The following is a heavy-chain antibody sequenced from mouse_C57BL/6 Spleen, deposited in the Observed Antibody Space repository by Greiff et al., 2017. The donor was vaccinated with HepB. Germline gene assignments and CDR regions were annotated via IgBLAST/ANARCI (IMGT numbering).Heavy chain of an antibody. J-gene: IGHJ3*01. D-gene: IGHD1-1*01. CDR2: IYPSDSET. V-gene: IGHV1-61*01. CDR1: GYTFTSYW. Sequence: QVQLQQPGAELVRPGSSVKLSCKASGYTFTSYWMDWVKQRPGQGLEWIGNIYPSDSETHYNQKFKDKATLTVDKSSSPAYMPLSSLTSEDSAVYYCARCEFITTPGGFAYWGQGTLVTVSA. CDR3: ARCEFITTPGGFAY.